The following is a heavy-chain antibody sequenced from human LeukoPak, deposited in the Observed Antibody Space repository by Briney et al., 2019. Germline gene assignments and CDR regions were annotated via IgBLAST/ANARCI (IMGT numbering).Heavy chain of an antibody. CDR1: GFTFSSYD. Sequence: PGGSLRLSCAASGFTFSSYDVNWVRQAPGKGLEWVSYISSSGRTIYYADSVKGRFSISRDNAKNTLYLEMNSLRAEDTAVYYCARATVTRWFDPWGQGTLVTVSS. D-gene: IGHD4-17*01. CDR3: ARATVTRWFDP. J-gene: IGHJ5*02. V-gene: IGHV3-48*03. CDR2: ISSSGRTI.